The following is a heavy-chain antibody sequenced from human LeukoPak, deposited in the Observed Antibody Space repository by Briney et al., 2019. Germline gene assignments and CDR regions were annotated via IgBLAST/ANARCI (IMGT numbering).Heavy chain of an antibody. CDR1: GGSISSGDYY. CDR2: IYYSGST. V-gene: IGHV4-30-4*02. J-gene: IGHJ3*02. D-gene: IGHD3-22*01. CDR3: ARDSQSPYHYDSSGPDAFDI. Sequence: SETLSLTCTVSGGSISSGDYYWSWIRQPPGKGLEWIGYIYYSGSTYYNPSLKSRVTISVDTSKNQFSLKLSSVTAADTAVYYCARDSQSPYHYDSSGPDAFDIWGQGTMVTVSS.